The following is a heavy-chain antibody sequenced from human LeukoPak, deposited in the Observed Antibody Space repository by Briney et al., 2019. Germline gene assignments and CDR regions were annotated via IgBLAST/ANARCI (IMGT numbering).Heavy chain of an antibody. Sequence: PSETLSLTCTVSGGSISSSKYYWGWIRQPPGRGLEWIGSIHYSGNTYYNPSLKSRVTISVDTSKNQFSLTLTSVTAADTSVYYCARKAGLTYYYDSSGYYYYWYFDLWGRGTLVTVSS. J-gene: IGHJ2*01. CDR1: GGSISSSKYY. CDR2: IHYSGNT. V-gene: IGHV4-39*01. CDR3: ARKAGLTYYYDSSGYYYYWYFDL. D-gene: IGHD3-22*01.